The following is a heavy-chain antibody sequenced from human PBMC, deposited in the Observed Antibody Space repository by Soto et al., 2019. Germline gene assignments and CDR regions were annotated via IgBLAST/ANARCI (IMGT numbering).Heavy chain of an antibody. J-gene: IGHJ4*02. Sequence: SETLSLTCTVSGGSISSSNYYWGWIRQPPGKGQEWIGSIYYSGSTYYNPSLKSRVTICVDTSKNRFSLKLSSVTAADPAVYYCARDFHGGYSYGWDFDYLGQRIRVAASS. CDR1: GGSISSSNYY. CDR2: IYYSGST. D-gene: IGHD5-18*01. V-gene: IGHV4-39*02. CDR3: ARDFHGGYSYGWDFDY.